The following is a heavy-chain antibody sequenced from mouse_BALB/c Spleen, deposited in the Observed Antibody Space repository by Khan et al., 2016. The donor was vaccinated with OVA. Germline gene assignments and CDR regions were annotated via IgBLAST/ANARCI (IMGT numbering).Heavy chain of an antibody. J-gene: IGHJ2*01. CDR1: GFTFSSFG. V-gene: IGHV5-17*02. D-gene: IGHD1-2*01. CDR3: ARNYGYYCDY. Sequence: EVELVESGGGLVQPGGSRKFSCAASGFTFSSFGMHWVRQAPEKGLEWVAYISSGSSTIYYEDTVKGRFNISRDNPKNTPYMQMTSLRSEATAMYYCARNYGYYCDYWCQGTTLTVSS. CDR2: ISSGSSTI.